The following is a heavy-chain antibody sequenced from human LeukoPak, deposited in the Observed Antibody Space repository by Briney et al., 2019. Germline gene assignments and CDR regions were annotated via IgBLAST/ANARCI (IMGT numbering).Heavy chain of an antibody. D-gene: IGHD1-26*01. J-gene: IGHJ4*02. CDR2: ISSSGSYI. V-gene: IGHV3-21*01. Sequence: GGSLRLSCAASGFTFSTYSMYWGRQAPGKGLEWVSSISSSGSYIYYADSVKGRFTISRDNAKNALYLQMNSLRAEDTAVYYCARLSGSYNGFDYWGQGTLVTVSS. CDR1: GFTFSTYS. CDR3: ARLSGSYNGFDY.